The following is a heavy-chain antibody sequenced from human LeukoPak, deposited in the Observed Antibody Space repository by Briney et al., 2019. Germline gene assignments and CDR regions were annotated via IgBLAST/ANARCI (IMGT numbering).Heavy chain of an antibody. V-gene: IGHV3-11*06. CDR1: GFTFSDYY. CDR2: ISSGSDYT. J-gene: IGHJ4*02. CDR3: ARSGGRLSPIDD. D-gene: IGHD5/OR15-5a*01. Sequence: GGSLRLSCAASGFTFSDYYMSWIRQAPGKGLEWVSYISSGSDYTNYADAVKGRFTISRDNAKNSLSLQMSSLRAEDTALYFCARSGGRLSPIDDWGQGTLVTVSS.